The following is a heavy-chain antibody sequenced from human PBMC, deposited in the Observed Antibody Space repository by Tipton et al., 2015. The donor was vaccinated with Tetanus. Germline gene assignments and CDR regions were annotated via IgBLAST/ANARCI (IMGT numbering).Heavy chain of an antibody. Sequence: QLVQSGAEVKKPGESLKISCKGSGYSFTSYWIGWVRQMPGKGLEWMGIIYPGDSDTRYSPSFQGQVTISADKSISTAYLQWSSLKASAPAMYYCARHGAKWIQQSYGMDVWGQGTTVTVSS. D-gene: IGHD5-18*01. J-gene: IGHJ6*02. CDR1: GYSFTSYW. V-gene: IGHV5-51*01. CDR2: IYPGDSDT. CDR3: ARHGAKWIQQSYGMDV.